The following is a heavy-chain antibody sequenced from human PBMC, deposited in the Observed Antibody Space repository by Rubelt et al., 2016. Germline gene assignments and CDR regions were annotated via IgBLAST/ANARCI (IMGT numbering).Heavy chain of an antibody. Sequence: QLQLQESGPGLMKPSETLSLTCTVSGGSISSSSYYWGWIRQPPGKGLEWIGSIYYSGSTNYNPSLKSRVTISLDTAKNQISLRLSSVTAADTAVYYCARQVRVLYYSDYWGQGTLVTVSS. J-gene: IGHJ4*02. CDR2: IYYSGST. CDR1: GGSISSSSYY. CDR3: ARQVRVLYYSDY. V-gene: IGHV4-39*01.